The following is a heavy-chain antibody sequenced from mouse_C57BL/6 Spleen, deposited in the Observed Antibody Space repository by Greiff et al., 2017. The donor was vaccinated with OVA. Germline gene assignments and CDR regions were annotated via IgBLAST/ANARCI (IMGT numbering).Heavy chain of an antibody. J-gene: IGHJ3*01. D-gene: IGHD1-1*02. CDR2: LYPGCGST. V-gene: IGHV1-62-2*01. Sequence: QVQLQQSGAELVKPGASVKLSCKASGYTFTEYTIHWVKQRPGQGLEWIGRLYPGCGSTKYNEKFKDKATLTVDKSSSTVYMELSRLTSEDSAVDYCARRGYYYGVSRLAYWGQGTLVTVSA. CDR1: GYTFTEYT. CDR3: ARRGYYYGVSRLAY.